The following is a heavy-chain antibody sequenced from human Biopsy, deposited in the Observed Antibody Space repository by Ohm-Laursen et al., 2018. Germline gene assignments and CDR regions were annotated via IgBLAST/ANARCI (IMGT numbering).Heavy chain of an antibody. J-gene: IGHJ5*01. V-gene: IGHV3-23*01. CDR2: ITGSGGST. D-gene: IGHD3-22*01. CDR1: GFTFSSYA. Sequence: SLRLSCAASGFTFSSYAMNWVRQAPGKGLEWVSGITGSGGSTYYTDSVKGRFTISRDNSKNTLYLQMNSLRAEDTAVYYCAKSPSITMMTNLFDSWGQGTLVTVSS. CDR3: AKSPSITMMTNLFDS.